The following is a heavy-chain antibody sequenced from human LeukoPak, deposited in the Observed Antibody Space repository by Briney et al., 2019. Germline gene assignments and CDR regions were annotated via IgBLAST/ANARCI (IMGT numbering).Heavy chain of an antibody. CDR3: ARSEGYSYGLRYYYYYMDV. J-gene: IGHJ6*03. V-gene: IGHV1-69*05. CDR2: IIPILGTA. D-gene: IGHD5-18*01. CDR1: GGTFSSYA. Sequence: SVKVSCKASGGTFSSYAISWVRQAPGQGLERMGGIIPILGTANYAQKFQGRVTITTDESTSTAYMELSSLRSEDTAVYYCARSEGYSYGLRYYYYYMDVWGKGTTVTVSS.